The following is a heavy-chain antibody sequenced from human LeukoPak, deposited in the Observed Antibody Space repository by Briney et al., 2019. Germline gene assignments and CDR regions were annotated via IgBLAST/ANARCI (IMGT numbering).Heavy chain of an antibody. CDR2: INPNSGGT. J-gene: IGHJ3*02. D-gene: IGHD4-23*01. CDR1: GYTFTGYY. CDR3: ARALDYGGNPLNAFDI. V-gene: IGHV1-2*06. Sequence: ASVKVSCTASGYTFTGYYMHWVRQAPGQGLEWMGRINPNSGGTNYAQKFQGRVTMTRDTSISTAYMELSRLRSDDTAVYYCARALDYGGNPLNAFDIWGQGTMVTVSS.